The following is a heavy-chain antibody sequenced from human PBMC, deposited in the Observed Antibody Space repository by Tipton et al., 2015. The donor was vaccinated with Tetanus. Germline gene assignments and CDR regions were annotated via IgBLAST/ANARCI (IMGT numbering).Heavy chain of an antibody. J-gene: IGHJ4*02. CDR1: GGSMSTYY. V-gene: IGHV4-59*01. Sequence: TLSLTCTVSGGSMSTYYWSWIRQPPGKGLEWIGYVYYTGSTDYNPSLKSRVTISVDTSKGQFSLRLTSVTAADTAVYYCARSKLLWFGESLSGFDSWGQGTLVTVSS. CDR3: ARSKLLWFGESLSGFDS. D-gene: IGHD3-10*01. CDR2: VYYTGST.